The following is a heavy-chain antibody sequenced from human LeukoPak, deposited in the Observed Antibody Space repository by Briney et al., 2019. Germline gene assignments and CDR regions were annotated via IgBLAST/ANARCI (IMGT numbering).Heavy chain of an antibody. V-gene: IGHV4-30-4*01. CDR3: AREAPLRYCSGGSCYSFDY. Sequence: SQTLSLTCTVSGGSISSGDYYWSWIRQPPGKGLEWIGYIYYSGSTYYNPSLKSRVTISVDTSKNQFSLKLSSVTAADTAVYYRAREAPLRYCSGGSCYSFDYWGQGTLVTVSS. CDR2: IYYSGST. CDR1: GGSISSGDYY. D-gene: IGHD2-15*01. J-gene: IGHJ4*02.